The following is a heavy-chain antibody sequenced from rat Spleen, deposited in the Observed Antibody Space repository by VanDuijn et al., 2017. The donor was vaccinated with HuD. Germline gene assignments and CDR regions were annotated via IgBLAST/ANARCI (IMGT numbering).Heavy chain of an antibody. CDR1: GFTFNNYW. Sequence: EVQLVESGGGLVQPGRSLKLSCVASGFTFNNYWMTWIRQAPGKGLEWVASITNTGGSTYYPVSVKGRFTISRDNAKSTLYLQMNSLRSKDPATYYCTGGDGLGDYWGQGVMVTVSS. J-gene: IGHJ2*01. V-gene: IGHV5-31*01. CDR2: ITNTGGST. CDR3: TGGDGLGDY. D-gene: IGHD1-11*01.